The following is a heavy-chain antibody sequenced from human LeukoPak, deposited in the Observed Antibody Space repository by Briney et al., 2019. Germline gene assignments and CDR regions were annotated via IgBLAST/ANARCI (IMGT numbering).Heavy chain of an antibody. CDR2: INSDGSST. CDR1: GFTFSNYG. Sequence: GGSLRLSCAASGFTFSNYGMHWVRQAPGKGLVWVSRINSDGSSTSYADSVKGRFTISRDNAKNTLYLQMNSLRAEDTAVYYCARQRYYYGSGSYYRDFDYWGQGTLVTVSS. J-gene: IGHJ4*02. CDR3: ARQRYYYGSGSYYRDFDY. D-gene: IGHD3-10*01. V-gene: IGHV3-74*01.